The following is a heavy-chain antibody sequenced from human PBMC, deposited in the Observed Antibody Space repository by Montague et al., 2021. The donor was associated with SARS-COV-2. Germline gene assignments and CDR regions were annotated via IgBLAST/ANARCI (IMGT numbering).Heavy chain of an antibody. Sequence: SLRLSCAASGFTFSSYAMHWVRQAPGKGLEWVAAISYDGSNKYYADSVKGRFTISRDNSKNTLYLQMNSLRAEDTAVYYCASAAGNYDILTGYYDYWGQGTLVTVSS. CDR3: ASAAGNYDILTGYYDY. D-gene: IGHD3-9*01. CDR2: ISYDGSNK. CDR1: GFTFSSYA. J-gene: IGHJ4*02. V-gene: IGHV3-30*04.